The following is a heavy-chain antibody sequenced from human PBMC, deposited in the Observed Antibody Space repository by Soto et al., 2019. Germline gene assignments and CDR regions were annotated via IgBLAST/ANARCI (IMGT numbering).Heavy chain of an antibody. CDR1: GFTFSSYA. CDR3: AKGIGAGLYDAFHI. J-gene: IGHJ3*02. Sequence: PGGSLRLSCAASGFTFSSYAMSWVRQAPGKGLEWVSAISGSGDSTYYADSVKGRFTISRDISKNTLYLQMSSLRAEDTAVYYCAKGIGAGLYDAFHIWGQGTMVTVSS. D-gene: IGHD2-15*01. V-gene: IGHV3-23*01. CDR2: ISGSGDST.